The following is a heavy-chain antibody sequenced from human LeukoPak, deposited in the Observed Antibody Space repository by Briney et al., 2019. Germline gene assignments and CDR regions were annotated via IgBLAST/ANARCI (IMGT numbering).Heavy chain of an antibody. D-gene: IGHD4-23*01. J-gene: IGHJ4*02. V-gene: IGHV4-34*01. CDR2: INHSGST. CDR1: GGSFSGYY. Sequence: SEALSLTCAVYGGSFSGYYWSWIRQPPGKGLEWIGEINHSGSTNYNPSLKSRVTISVDTSKNQFSLKLSSVTAADTAVYYCAAGGNSTLGNFDYWGQGTLVTVSS. CDR3: AAGGNSTLGNFDY.